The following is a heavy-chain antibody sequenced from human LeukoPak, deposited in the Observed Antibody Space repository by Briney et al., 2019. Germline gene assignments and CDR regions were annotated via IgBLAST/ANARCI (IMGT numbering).Heavy chain of an antibody. Sequence: SETLSLTCAVYGGSFSGYYWSWIRQPPGKGLEWIGEINHSGSTNYNPSLKSRVTISVDTSKNQFSLKLSSVTAADTAVYYCARGTLNYYGSSGYWGYWGQGTLVTVSS. CDR2: INHSGST. CDR1: GGSFSGYY. D-gene: IGHD3-22*01. J-gene: IGHJ4*02. CDR3: ARGTLNYYGSSGYWGY. V-gene: IGHV4-34*01.